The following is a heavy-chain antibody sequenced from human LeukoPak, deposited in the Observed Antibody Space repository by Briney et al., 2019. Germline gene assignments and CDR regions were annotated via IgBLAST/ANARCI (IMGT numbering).Heavy chain of an antibody. Sequence: PSQTLSLTCTVSGGSISSGDYYWSWIRQPPGKGLEWIGYIYYSGSTYYNPSLKSRVTISVDTSKNQFSLQLNSVTPEDTAVYYCARAGGGGGYHYWGQGTLVTVSS. V-gene: IGHV4-30-4*01. CDR3: ARAGGGGGYHY. CDR2: IYYSGST. D-gene: IGHD3-16*02. J-gene: IGHJ4*02. CDR1: GGSISSGDYY.